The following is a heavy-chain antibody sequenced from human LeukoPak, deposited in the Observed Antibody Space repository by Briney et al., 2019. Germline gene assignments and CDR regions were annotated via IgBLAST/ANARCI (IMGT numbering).Heavy chain of an antibody. CDR3: ARAGTYSSSWYYYYYYPDV. CDR2: INPSGGST. CDR1: GYTFTSYY. Sequence: GASVKVSCKASGYTFTSYYMHWVRQAPGQGVEWMGIINPSGGSTSYAQKFQGRVTMTRDMSTSTVYMELSSLRSEDTAVYYCARAGTYSSSWYYYYYYPDVWGKGTTVTVPS. V-gene: IGHV1-46*01. J-gene: IGHJ6*03. D-gene: IGHD6-13*01.